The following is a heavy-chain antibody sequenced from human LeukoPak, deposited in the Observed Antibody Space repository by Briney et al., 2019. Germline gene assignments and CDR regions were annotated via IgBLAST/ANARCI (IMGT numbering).Heavy chain of an antibody. CDR1: GGSISSGGYS. Sequence: LSETLSLTCTVSGGSISSGGYSWSWIRQPPGKGLEWIGYIYHSGSTYYDPSLKSRVTISVDRSKNQFSLKLSSVTAADTAVYYCARVGMTTLTFDIWGQGTMVTVSS. D-gene: IGHD4-17*01. V-gene: IGHV4-30-2*01. CDR2: IYHSGST. CDR3: ARVGMTTLTFDI. J-gene: IGHJ3*02.